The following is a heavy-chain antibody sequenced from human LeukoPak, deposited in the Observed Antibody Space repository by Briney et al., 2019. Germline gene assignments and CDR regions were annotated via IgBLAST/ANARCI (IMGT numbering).Heavy chain of an antibody. CDR1: GFTFSDYY. D-gene: IGHD3-16*01. Sequence: GGSLRLSCAASGFTFSDYYMSWIRQAPGKGLEWVSSISSSSIYIYYADSLKGRFTISRDNAKNSLYLQMNSLRAEDTAVYYCARVAYSYYFDYWGQGTLVTVSS. CDR3: ARVAYSYYFDY. J-gene: IGHJ4*02. V-gene: IGHV3-11*05. CDR2: ISSSSIYI.